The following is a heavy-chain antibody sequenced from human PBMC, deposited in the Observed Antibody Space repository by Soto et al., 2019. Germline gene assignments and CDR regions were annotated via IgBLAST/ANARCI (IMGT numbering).Heavy chain of an antibody. CDR2: IWHDGKKK. CDR3: ARDPGQDEAMDY. J-gene: IGHJ4*02. V-gene: IGHV3-33*01. Sequence: QVQVVESGGGVVQPGRSLRLSCAASGFTFGSFGMHWVRQAPGKGLEWVAVIWHDGKKKYYADSVEGRFTVSRDNSKNTMXLXXXXXXXDDTAIYYCARDPGQDEAMDYWGQGTLVTVSS. CDR1: GFTFGSFG.